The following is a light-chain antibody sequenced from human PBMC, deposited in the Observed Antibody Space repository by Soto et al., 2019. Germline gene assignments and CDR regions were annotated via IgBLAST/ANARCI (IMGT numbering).Light chain of an antibody. V-gene: IGKV3-15*01. Sequence: EIVMPQSPATLSVSPGERATLSCRASQGVSSRLAWYQQKRGQAPRLLIYDASTRATGIPARFSGSGSGTEFNLTISSLQSEDFAIYYCRHYNNWPPETFGQGTRVEIK. J-gene: IGKJ1*01. CDR1: QGVSSR. CDR2: DAS. CDR3: RHYNNWPPET.